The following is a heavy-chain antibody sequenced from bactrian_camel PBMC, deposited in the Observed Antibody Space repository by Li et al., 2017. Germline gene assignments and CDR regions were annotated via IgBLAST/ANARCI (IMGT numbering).Heavy chain of an antibody. Sequence: VQLVESGGGLVQPGGSLRLSCAASGFTFDDYAMGWIRQAPGKGLEWVSCINTGSTITYYADSVKGRFSISRDNANNTLYLQMNSLKPEDTAVYYCVRDLRGQLAGLSSVWGQGTQVTVS. J-gene: IGHJ4*01. V-gene: IGHV3S36*01. CDR1: GFTFDDYA. D-gene: IGHD1*01. CDR2: INTGSTIT. CDR3: VRDLRGQLAGLSSV.